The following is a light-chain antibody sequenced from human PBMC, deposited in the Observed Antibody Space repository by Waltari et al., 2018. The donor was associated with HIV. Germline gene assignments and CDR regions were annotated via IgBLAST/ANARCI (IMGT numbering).Light chain of an antibody. J-gene: IGLJ2*01. V-gene: IGLV3-25*03. CDR3: QSADSSGTSVE. CDR2: KES. Sequence: SSELTQPPSVSVSPGQTAKITCSGDILPSQYVYWYQQKPGQAPVLIIKKESERPSGIPERFSGSTSGTIVTLTITGVQTEDEADYYCQSADSSGTSVEFGGGTKLTVL. CDR1: ILPSQY.